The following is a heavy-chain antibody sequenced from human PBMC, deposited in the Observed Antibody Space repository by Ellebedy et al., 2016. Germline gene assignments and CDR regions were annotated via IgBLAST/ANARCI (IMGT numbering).Heavy chain of an antibody. J-gene: IGHJ4*02. V-gene: IGHV4-31*03. CDR3: ARLAVAGVGSLYYFDY. CDR1: GGSISSGGYY. CDR2: IYYSGST. Sequence: SETLSLXCTVSGGSISSGGYYWSWIRQHPGKGLEWIGYIYYSGSTYYNPSLKSRVTISVDTSKNQFSLKLSSVTAADTAVYYCARLAVAGVGSLYYFDYWGQGTLVTVSS. D-gene: IGHD6-19*01.